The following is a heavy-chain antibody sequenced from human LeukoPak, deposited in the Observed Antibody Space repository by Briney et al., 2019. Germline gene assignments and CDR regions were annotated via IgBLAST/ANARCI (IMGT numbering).Heavy chain of an antibody. Sequence: ASVKVSCKASGYTFTSYDINWVRQATGQGLEWMGIINSSGGSTSYAQKFQGRVTMTRDMSTSTVYMELSSLRSEDTAVYYCARGAGFSYYYYMDVWGKGTTVTVSS. D-gene: IGHD3-9*01. J-gene: IGHJ6*03. CDR1: GYTFTSYD. V-gene: IGHV1-46*01. CDR2: INSSGGST. CDR3: ARGAGFSYYYYMDV.